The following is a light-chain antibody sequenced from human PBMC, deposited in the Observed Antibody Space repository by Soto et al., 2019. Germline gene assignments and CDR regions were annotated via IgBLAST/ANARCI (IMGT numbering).Light chain of an antibody. V-gene: IGLV4-69*01. J-gene: IGLJ3*02. CDR2: LNSDGSH. CDR1: SGHSSYA. Sequence: QSVLTQSPSASASLGASVKLTCTLSSGHSSYAIAWHQQQPEKGPRYLMILNSDGSHSKGDGIPDRFSGSSSGAERYLTISSLQSEDEADYYCQTWGTGPWVFGGGTKLTVL. CDR3: QTWGTGPWV.